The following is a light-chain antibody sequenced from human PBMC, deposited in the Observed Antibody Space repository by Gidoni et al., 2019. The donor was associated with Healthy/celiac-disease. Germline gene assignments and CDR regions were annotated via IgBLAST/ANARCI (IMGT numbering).Light chain of an antibody. CDR1: QSVSSN. Sequence: EIVMTQSPATRSVSPGERATLACRASQSVSSNLAWYQQKPGQAPRLLIYGASTRATGIPARFSGSGSGTEFTLTISSLQSEDFAVYYCQQYNNWPLLTFXGXTKVEIK. CDR3: QQYNNWPLLT. V-gene: IGKV3-15*01. J-gene: IGKJ4*01. CDR2: GAS.